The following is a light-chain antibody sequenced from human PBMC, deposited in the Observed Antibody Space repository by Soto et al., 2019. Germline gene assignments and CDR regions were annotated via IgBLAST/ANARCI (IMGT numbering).Light chain of an antibody. Sequence: QSVLTQPASVSGSPGQSITISCTGTSSDVGGYNYVSWYQQHPGKAPKLMIYDVSNRPSGVSNRFSGSKSGNKASLTISGLQAEDEADYYCSSYTSSSTLGFGTGTK. CDR2: DVS. CDR3: SSYTSSSTLG. V-gene: IGLV2-14*01. CDR1: SSDVGGYNY. J-gene: IGLJ1*01.